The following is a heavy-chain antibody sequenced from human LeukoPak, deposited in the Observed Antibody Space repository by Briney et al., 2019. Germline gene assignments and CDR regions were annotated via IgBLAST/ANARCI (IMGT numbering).Heavy chain of an antibody. V-gene: IGHV4-34*01. CDR1: GGSFSGYY. Sequence: SETLSLTCAVYGGSFSGYYWSWIRQPPGKGLGWIGEINHSGSTNYNPSLKSRVTISVDTSKNQFSLKLSSVTAADTAVYYCARELRYFDWLLSDYFDYWGQGTLVTVSS. CDR2: INHSGST. CDR3: ARELRYFDWLLSDYFDY. D-gene: IGHD3-9*01. J-gene: IGHJ4*02.